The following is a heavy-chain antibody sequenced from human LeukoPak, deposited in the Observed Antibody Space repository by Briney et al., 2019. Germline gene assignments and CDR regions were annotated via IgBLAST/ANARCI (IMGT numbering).Heavy chain of an antibody. CDR3: ARVKAAAYYYDSSGYGDAFDI. J-gene: IGHJ3*02. Sequence: GGSLRLSCAASGFTFSSYSMNWVRQAPGKGLEWVSVIYSGGSTYYADSVKGRFTISRDNSKNTLYLQMNSLRAEDTAVYYCARVKAAAYYYDSSGYGDAFDIWGQGTMVTVSS. CDR2: IYSGGST. V-gene: IGHV3-53*01. D-gene: IGHD3-22*01. CDR1: GFTFSSYS.